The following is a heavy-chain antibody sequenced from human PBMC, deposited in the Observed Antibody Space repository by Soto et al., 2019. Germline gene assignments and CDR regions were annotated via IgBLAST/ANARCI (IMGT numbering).Heavy chain of an antibody. D-gene: IGHD3-10*01. CDR1: GGSISSGGYY. Sequence: SETLSLTGTVSGGSISSGGYYWSWIRQHPGKGLEWIGYIYYSGSTYYNPSLKSRVTISVDTSKNQFFLNLSSVTAADTAVYYCAGDRSDGSGSIDYWGQGTLVTVSS. V-gene: IGHV4-31*03. CDR2: IYYSGST. J-gene: IGHJ4*02. CDR3: AGDRSDGSGSIDY.